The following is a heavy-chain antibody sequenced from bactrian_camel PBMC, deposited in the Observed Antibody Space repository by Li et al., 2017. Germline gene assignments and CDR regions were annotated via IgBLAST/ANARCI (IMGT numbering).Heavy chain of an antibody. V-gene: IGHV3S55*01. CDR3: AAEMGRCHPYGFGY. Sequence: HVQLVESGGGSVQAGGSLRLSCAASGYTSYSYCMGWFRQAPGKERESVATIFIDGTANHAESVKGRFTISRDDANNALYLQMSSLKPEDTAMYYCAAEMGRCHPYGFGYWGQGTQVTVS. D-gene: IGHD1*01. CDR1: GYTSYSYC. CDR2: IFIDGTA. J-gene: IGHJ6*01.